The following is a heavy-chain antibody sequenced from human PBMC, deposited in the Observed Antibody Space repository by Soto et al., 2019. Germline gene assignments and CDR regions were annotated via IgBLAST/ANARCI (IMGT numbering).Heavy chain of an antibody. CDR1: SFAFRKFM. J-gene: IGHJ6*02. Sequence: VKVSCNPSSFAFRKFMVTWVGQAPGLGLEWVGGIIPIFGTANHAQKSQGRVTITADASPSTSYMEGNNLTSEDTAAYYCAKVRYSSPMGYYYGLDVSGQGPTVTV. D-gene: IGHD6-19*01. CDR3: AKVRYSSPMGYYYGLDV. CDR2: IIPIFGTA. V-gene: IGHV1-69*13.